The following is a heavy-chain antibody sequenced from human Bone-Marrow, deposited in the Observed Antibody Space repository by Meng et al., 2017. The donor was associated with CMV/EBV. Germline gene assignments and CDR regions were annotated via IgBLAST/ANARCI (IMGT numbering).Heavy chain of an antibody. J-gene: IGHJ4*02. CDR3: AKVGWVGAYYFDY. CDR2: IYSGGSST. D-gene: IGHD1-26*01. V-gene: IGHV3-23*03. Sequence: GESLKISCAASGFTFSSYAMSWVRQAPGKGLEWVSVIYSGGSSTYYADSVKGRFTISRDNSKNTLYLQMNSLRAEDTAVYYCAKVGWVGAYYFDYWGQGNLVTVDS. CDR1: GFTFSSYA.